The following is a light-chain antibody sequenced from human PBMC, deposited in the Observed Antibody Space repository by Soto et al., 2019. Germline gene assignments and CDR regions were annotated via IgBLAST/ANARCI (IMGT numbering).Light chain of an antibody. CDR3: QQYNGWPLT. V-gene: IGKV3-15*01. Sequence: EIVMTQSPATLSVSPGERATLSCRASQSVSSNLAWYQQKPGQAPRLLLYGASTRATGLPARFSVSGSGTEFPLTSSSLQSDDFADYYWQQYNGWPLTFGGGTKVEIK. J-gene: IGKJ4*01. CDR1: QSVSSN. CDR2: GAS.